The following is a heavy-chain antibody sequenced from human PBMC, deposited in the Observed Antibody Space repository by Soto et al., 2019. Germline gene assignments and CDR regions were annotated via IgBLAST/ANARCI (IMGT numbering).Heavy chain of an antibody. Sequence: GGSLRLSCAASGFTFSSYAMSWVRQAPGKGLEWVSAISGSGGSTYYADSVKGRFTISRDNSKNTLYLQMNSLRAEDTAVYYCAKDVPGYYDFWSGFNPPEDYYGMDVWGQGTTVTVSS. J-gene: IGHJ6*02. CDR2: ISGSGGST. D-gene: IGHD3-3*01. V-gene: IGHV3-23*01. CDR3: AKDVPGYYDFWSGFNPPEDYYGMDV. CDR1: GFTFSSYA.